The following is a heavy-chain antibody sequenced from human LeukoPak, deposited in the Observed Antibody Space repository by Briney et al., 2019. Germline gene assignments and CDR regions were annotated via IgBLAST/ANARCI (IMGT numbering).Heavy chain of an antibody. Sequence: SETLSLTCTVSGGSISSSSYYWGWIRQPPGKGLEWIGSIYYSGSTYYNPSLKSRVTISVDTSKNQFSLRLSSVTAADTAVYYCARVNFGVDDYWGQGTLVTVSS. D-gene: IGHD3-3*01. CDR3: ARVNFGVDDY. CDR2: IYYSGST. V-gene: IGHV4-39*07. CDR1: GGSISSSSYY. J-gene: IGHJ4*02.